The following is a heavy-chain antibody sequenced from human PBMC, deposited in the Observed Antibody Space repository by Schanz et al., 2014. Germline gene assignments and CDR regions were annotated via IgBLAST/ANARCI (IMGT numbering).Heavy chain of an antibody. D-gene: IGHD3-10*01. CDR3: ARANYRRKINFDY. Sequence: QVRLVESGGGVVQPGRSLRLSCAASGFTFSSYGMHWVRQAPGKGLEWVAAMSYDGSIKYYGDSVKGRFTISRDNSKNTLYLHMNTLRSEDTAVYYCARANYRRKINFDYWGRGTLVTVSS. V-gene: IGHV3-30*03. CDR1: GFTFSSYG. J-gene: IGHJ4*02. CDR2: MSYDGSIK.